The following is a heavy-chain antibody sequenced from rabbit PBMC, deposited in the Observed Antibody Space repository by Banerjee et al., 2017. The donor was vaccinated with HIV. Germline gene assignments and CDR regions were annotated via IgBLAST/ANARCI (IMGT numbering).Heavy chain of an antibody. V-gene: IGHV1S40*01. CDR3: ARQGYKSGWGWGYHGMDL. D-gene: IGHD4-1*01. CDR2: TKPGSGRT. J-gene: IGHJ6*01. CDR1: GFSFSSNT. Sequence: QSLEESGGDLVKPGASLTLTCTASGFSFSSNTMCWVRQAPGKGLEWIGCTKPGSGRTDYASWAKGRFIISSTSSTTVTLQMTSLTAADTATYFCARQGYKSGWGWGYHGMDLWGQGTLVT.